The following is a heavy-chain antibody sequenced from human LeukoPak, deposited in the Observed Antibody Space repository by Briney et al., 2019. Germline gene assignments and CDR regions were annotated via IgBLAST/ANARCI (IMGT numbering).Heavy chain of an antibody. CDR3: AKGFSPYYDTSEGWFDP. CDR1: GFTFSNYW. J-gene: IGHJ5*02. V-gene: IGHV3-7*01. Sequence: GGSLRLSCAASGFTFSNYWMTWVRQAPGKGLEWVANIKEDGTEKYYMDSVKGRFIISRDNAKNSLYLQMHSLRVEDTAVYYCAKGFSPYYDTSEGWFDPWGQGTLVTVSS. D-gene: IGHD3-22*01. CDR2: IKEDGTEK.